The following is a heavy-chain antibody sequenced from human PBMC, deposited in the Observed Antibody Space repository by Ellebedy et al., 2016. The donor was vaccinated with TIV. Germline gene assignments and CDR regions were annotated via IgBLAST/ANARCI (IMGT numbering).Heavy chain of an antibody. CDR3: AKDRRVAARYYYYGMDV. CDR1: GFTFSSYG. J-gene: IGHJ6*02. CDR2: ISSDGSNK. D-gene: IGHD6-6*01. V-gene: IGHV3-30*18. Sequence: PGGSLRLSCAASGFTFSSYGMHWVRQAPGKGLEWVAVISSDGSNKYYADSVKGRFTISRDNSKNTLYLQMNSLRGEDTAVYYCAKDRRVAARYYYYGMDVWGQGTTVTVSS.